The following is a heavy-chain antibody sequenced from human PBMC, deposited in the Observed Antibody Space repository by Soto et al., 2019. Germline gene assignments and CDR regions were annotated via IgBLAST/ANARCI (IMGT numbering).Heavy chain of an antibody. Sequence: GGSLRLSCAASGFTFSSYAMSWVRQAPGKGLEYVSTISGSGVSAYYADSVKGRFTISRDNSKNTLYLQMNSLRAEDTAIYYCANHLQVYWGQGPLVTASS. D-gene: IGHD4-4*01. CDR3: ANHLQVY. CDR2: ISGSGVSA. J-gene: IGHJ4*02. CDR1: GFTFSSYA. V-gene: IGHV3-23*01.